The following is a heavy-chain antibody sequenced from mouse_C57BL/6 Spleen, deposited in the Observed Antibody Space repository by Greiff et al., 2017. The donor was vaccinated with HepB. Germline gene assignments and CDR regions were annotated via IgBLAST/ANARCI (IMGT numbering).Heavy chain of an antibody. J-gene: IGHJ2*01. Sequence: VQLQQSGPELVKPGASVTLSCTVSGYTFTEYTIHWVKQRSGQGLEWIGWFYPGSGSIKYNEKFKDKATITADKSSITVYMEISSLTSEDSAVYVGARHDSLLFDYWGQGTTLTVSS. CDR2: FYPGSGSI. CDR3: ARHDSLLFDY. V-gene: IGHV1-62-2*01. D-gene: IGHD6-1*01. CDR1: GYTFTEYT.